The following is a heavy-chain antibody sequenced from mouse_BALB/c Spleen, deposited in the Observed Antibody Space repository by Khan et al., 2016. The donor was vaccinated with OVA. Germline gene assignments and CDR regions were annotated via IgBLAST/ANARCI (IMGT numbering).Heavy chain of an antibody. CDR3: TRSMITTWYFDV. CDR2: ISFGSATI. Sequence: EVELVESGGGLVQPGGSRKLSCAASGFTFSSFGMHWVRQAPEKGLEWVAYISFGSATIYYADTVKGRFTISRDNPKNTLFLQMTSLRSEDTGMYYCTRSMITTWYFDVWGAGPRSPSPQ. D-gene: IGHD2-4*01. V-gene: IGHV5-17*02. J-gene: IGHJ1*01. CDR1: GFTFSSFG.